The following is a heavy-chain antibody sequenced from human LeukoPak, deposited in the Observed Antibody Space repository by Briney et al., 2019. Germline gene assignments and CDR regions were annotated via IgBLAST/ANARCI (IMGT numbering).Heavy chain of an antibody. CDR1: GFTFSSYG. J-gene: IGHJ1*01. CDR3: AKEDVVVITIRYFQH. D-gene: IGHD3-22*01. Sequence: PGRSLRLSCAASGFTFSSYGMHWVRQAPGKGLEWVAVISYDGSNKYYADSVKGRFTISRDNSKNTLYLQMNSLRTEDTAIYYCAKEDVVVITIRYFQHWGQGTLVIVSS. V-gene: IGHV3-30*18. CDR2: ISYDGSNK.